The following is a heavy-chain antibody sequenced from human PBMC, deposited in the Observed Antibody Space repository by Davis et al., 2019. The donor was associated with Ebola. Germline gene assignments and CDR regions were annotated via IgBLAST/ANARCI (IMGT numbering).Heavy chain of an antibody. CDR3: ARGKGFRELSLGY. D-gene: IGHD3-10*01. V-gene: IGHV1-69*06. J-gene: IGHJ4*02. CDR1: GGTFSSYA. CDR2: IIPIFGTA. Sequence: SVKVSCKASGGTFSSYAISWVRQAPGQGLEWMGGIIPIFGTANYAQKFQGRVTITADKSTSTAYMELRSLRSDDTAVYYCARGKGFRELSLGYWGQGTLVTVSS.